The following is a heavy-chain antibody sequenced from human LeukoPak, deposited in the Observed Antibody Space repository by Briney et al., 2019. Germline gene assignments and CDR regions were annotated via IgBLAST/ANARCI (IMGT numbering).Heavy chain of an antibody. J-gene: IGHJ6*02. Sequence: PSETLSLTCTVSGGSISSGDYYWSWIRQPPGKGLEWIGYIYYSGSTYYNPSLKSRVTISVDTSKNQFSLKLSSVTAADTAVYYCARVPQNYYDSSGRIYYYYGMDVWGQGTTVTVSS. V-gene: IGHV4-30-4*01. CDR2: IYYSGST. CDR1: GGSISSGDYY. D-gene: IGHD3-22*01. CDR3: ARVPQNYYDSSGRIYYYYGMDV.